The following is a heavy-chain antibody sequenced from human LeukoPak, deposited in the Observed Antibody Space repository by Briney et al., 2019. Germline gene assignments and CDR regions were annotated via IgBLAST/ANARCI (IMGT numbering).Heavy chain of an antibody. J-gene: IGHJ4*02. CDR2: ISYDGSNK. D-gene: IGHD3-10*01. CDR1: GSTFSSYA. V-gene: IGHV3-30-3*01. Sequence: GGSLRLSCAASGSTFSSYAMHWVRRAPGKGLEWVAVISYDGSNKYYADSVKGRFTISRDNSKNTLYLQMNSLRAEDTAVYYCARLVVRGAFDYWGQGTLVTVSS. CDR3: ARLVVRGAFDY.